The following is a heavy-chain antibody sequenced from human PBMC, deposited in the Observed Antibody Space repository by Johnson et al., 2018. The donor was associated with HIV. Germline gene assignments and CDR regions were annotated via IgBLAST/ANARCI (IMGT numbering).Heavy chain of an antibody. CDR2: ISGGSAGT. D-gene: IGHD6-6*01. Sequence: QVQLVESGGGLVKPGGSLRLFCVGSGFTFSDYYMSWVRQAPGKGLEWIAYISGGSAGTFYADSVKGRFTISRDNGNKVVYLQMSSLRTEDTAVYYCAKERQLVRAFDIWGQGTMVTVSS. J-gene: IGHJ3*02. CDR1: GFTFSDYY. CDR3: AKERQLVRAFDI. V-gene: IGHV3-11*04.